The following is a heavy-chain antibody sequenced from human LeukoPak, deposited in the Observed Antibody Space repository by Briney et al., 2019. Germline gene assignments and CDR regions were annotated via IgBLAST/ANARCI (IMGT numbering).Heavy chain of an antibody. CDR3: AREGDCSGGSCYVGLWDY. J-gene: IGHJ4*02. CDR1: GYTFTGYY. Sequence: ASVKVSCKASGYTFTGYYMHWVRQAPGQGLEWMGWINPNSGGTNYAQKLQGRVTMTTDTSTSTAYMELRSLRSDDTAVYYCAREGDCSGGSCYVGLWDYWGQGTLVTVSS. V-gene: IGHV1-2*02. D-gene: IGHD2-15*01. CDR2: INPNSGGT.